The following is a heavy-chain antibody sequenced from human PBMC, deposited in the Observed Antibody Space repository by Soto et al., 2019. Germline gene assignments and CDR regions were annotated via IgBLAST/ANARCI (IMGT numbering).Heavy chain of an antibody. CDR1: GFTFSSYA. Sequence: PGGSLRLSCAASGFTFSSYAMSWVRQAPGKGLEWVSAISGSGGSTYYADSVKGRFTISRDNSKNTLYLQMNSLRAEDTAVYYCAKDAALLSYYYYYMDVWGKGTTVTVSS. CDR3: AKDAALLSYYYYYMDV. CDR2: ISGSGGST. V-gene: IGHV3-23*01. D-gene: IGHD2-15*01. J-gene: IGHJ6*03.